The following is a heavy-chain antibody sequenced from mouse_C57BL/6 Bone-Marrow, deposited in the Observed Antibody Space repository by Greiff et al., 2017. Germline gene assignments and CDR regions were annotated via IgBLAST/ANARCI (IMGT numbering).Heavy chain of an antibody. V-gene: IGHV1-72*01. D-gene: IGHD1-1*01. CDR3: GLLVFAY. Sequence: QVHVKQPGAELVKPGASVKLSCKASGYTFTSYWMHWVKQRPGRGLEWIGRIDPNSGGTKYNEKFKSKATLTVDKPSSTAYMRLSSLTSEDSAVYYCGLLVFAYWGQGTLVTVSA. J-gene: IGHJ3*01. CDR1: GYTFTSYW. CDR2: IDPNSGGT.